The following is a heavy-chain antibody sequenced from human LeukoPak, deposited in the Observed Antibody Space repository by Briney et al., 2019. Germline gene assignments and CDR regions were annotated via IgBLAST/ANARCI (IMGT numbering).Heavy chain of an antibody. CDR1: GGSFSGYY. J-gene: IGHJ4*02. D-gene: IGHD3-3*01. Sequence: SETLSVTCAVYGGSFSGYYWSWIRQPPGKGLEWIGEINHSGSTNYHPSLKSRVTISVDTYKNQFSLKLSSVTAADTAVYYCARAPGVRFLERLPSTISYYFDYWGQGNPVSVSS. CDR3: ARAPGVRFLERLPSTISYYFDY. CDR2: INHSGST. V-gene: IGHV4-34*01.